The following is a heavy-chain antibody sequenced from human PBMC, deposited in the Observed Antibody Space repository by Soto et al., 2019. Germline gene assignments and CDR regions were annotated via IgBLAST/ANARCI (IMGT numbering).Heavy chain of an antibody. CDR1: GGTFSSYA. CDR3: ARLTYYYGSGSYPFDY. CDR2: IIPIFGTA. Sequence: ASVKVSCKASGGTFSSYAISWVRQAPGQGLEWMGGIIPIFGTANYAQKFQGRVTITADESTSTAYMELSSLRSEDTAVYYCARLTYYYGSGSYPFDYWGQGTLVTVSS. J-gene: IGHJ4*02. V-gene: IGHV1-69*13. D-gene: IGHD3-10*01.